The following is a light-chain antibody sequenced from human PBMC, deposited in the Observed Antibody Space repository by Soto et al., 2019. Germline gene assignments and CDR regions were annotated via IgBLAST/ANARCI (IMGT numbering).Light chain of an antibody. CDR3: QQNDNLRWT. J-gene: IGKJ1*01. V-gene: IGKV1-33*01. Sequence: DIQLTQSPSSLSSSVSERVTITCQASQDISTFLNWYQQKPGKAPNLLIYDASELQTGVPSRFSGSGSGTDFTFTINSLQPEDIATYYCQQNDNLRWTFGQGTKVDI. CDR1: QDISTF. CDR2: DAS.